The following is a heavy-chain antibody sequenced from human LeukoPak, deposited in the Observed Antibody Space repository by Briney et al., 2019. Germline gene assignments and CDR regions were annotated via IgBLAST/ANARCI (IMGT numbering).Heavy chain of an antibody. J-gene: IGHJ4*02. Sequence: PSETLSLTCSVCCVSISSGDYYWSWIRQPPGKGLKWIGYIYYSGNTYYSPSLKSRITISVDTSKKHFSLNLNSVTAADTAVYYCASLSNVGWPGYWGQGIVVTVSS. D-gene: IGHD6-13*01. CDR3: ASLSNVGWPGY. CDR1: CVSISSGDYY. CDR2: IYYSGNT. V-gene: IGHV4-30-4*01.